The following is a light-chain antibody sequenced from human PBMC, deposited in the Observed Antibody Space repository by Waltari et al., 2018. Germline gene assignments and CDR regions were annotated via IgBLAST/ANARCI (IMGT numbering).Light chain of an antibody. CDR2: DAS. CDR3: QQYDNLPP. V-gene: IGKV1-33*01. J-gene: IGKJ3*01. CDR1: QYISNY. Sequence: DIQMTQSPSSLSASVGDRVTITCQASQYISNYLNWYQQKPGKAPKLLIYDASNLETGVPSRFSGSGSGTDFTFTISSLQPEDIATYYCQQYDNLPPFGPGTKVDIK.